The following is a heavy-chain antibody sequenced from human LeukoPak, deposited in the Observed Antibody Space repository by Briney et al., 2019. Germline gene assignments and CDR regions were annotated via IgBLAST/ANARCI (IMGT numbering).Heavy chain of an antibody. CDR3: ARDREAAAGAFDI. Sequence: PGGSLRLSCAASGFTFSTYSMNWVRQAPGKGLEWVSYISSSSSTIYYANSVKGRFTNSRDNAKNSLYLQMNSLRDEDTAVYYCARDREAAAGAFDIWGQGTMVTVSS. CDR1: GFTFSTYS. D-gene: IGHD6-13*01. J-gene: IGHJ3*02. CDR2: ISSSSSTI. V-gene: IGHV3-48*02.